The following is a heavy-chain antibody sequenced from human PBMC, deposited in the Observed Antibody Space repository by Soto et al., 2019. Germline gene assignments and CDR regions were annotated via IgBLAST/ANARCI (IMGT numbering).Heavy chain of an antibody. D-gene: IGHD3-22*01. V-gene: IGHV3-15*07. CDR3: TTDSYITSIIVRFAY. Sequence: PGGSLRLSCAASGFSFSNAWVNWVRQAPGKGLEWVGRVKSKNDGGTTDFAAPVKGRFAISRDDSKHMVYLEMNSLQTEDTAIYYCTTDSYITSIIVRFAYWGHGTLVTVSS. CDR2: VKSKNDGGTT. J-gene: IGHJ4*01. CDR1: GFSFSNAW.